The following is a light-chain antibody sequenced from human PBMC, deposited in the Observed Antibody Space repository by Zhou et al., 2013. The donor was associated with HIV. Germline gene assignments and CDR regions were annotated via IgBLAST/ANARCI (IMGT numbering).Light chain of an antibody. J-gene: IGKJ2*01. CDR1: QDITNY. CDR3: HQYDNLPYT. Sequence: DIQMTQSPSSLSASVGDRVTITCQASQDITNYLNWYQQKPGKAPKLLIYDASNLHTGVPSRFSGSGSGTDFTFTISSLQPEDIATYYCHQYDNLPYTFGQGTKLEIK. V-gene: IGKV1-33*01. CDR2: DAS.